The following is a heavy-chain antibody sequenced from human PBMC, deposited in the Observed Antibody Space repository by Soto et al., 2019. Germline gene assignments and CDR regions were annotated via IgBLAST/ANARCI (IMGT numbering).Heavy chain of an antibody. Sequence: PSETLSLTCTVSGGSISSYYWSWIRQPPGKGLEWIGYIYYSGSTNYNPSLKSRVTISVDTSKNQFSLKLSSVTAADTAVYYCARHPPEFYCSSTSCFHYYFDYWGQGTPVTVS. V-gene: IGHV4-59*08. J-gene: IGHJ4*02. CDR2: IYYSGST. CDR3: ARHPPEFYCSSTSCFHYYFDY. D-gene: IGHD2-2*01. CDR1: GGSISSYY.